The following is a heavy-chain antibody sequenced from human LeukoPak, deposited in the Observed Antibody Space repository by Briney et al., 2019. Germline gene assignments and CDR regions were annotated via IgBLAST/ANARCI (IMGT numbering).Heavy chain of an antibody. V-gene: IGHV3-74*01. Sequence: GGSLRLSCAASGFTFSSNWMHWVRQVPGKGLAWVSRISRDGTITNYADSVKGRFTISRDNAKTSLYLQINSLRADDTALYFCARGIVVVVGASDHFDYWGQGTLITVSS. CDR3: ARGIVVVVGASDHFDY. CDR2: ISRDGTIT. D-gene: IGHD2-15*01. CDR1: GFTFSSNW. J-gene: IGHJ4*02.